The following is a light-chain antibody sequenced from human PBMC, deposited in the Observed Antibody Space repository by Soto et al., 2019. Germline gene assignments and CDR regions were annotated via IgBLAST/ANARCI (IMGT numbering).Light chain of an antibody. Sequence: DIQLTQSPSFLSASVGDRVSLTCRASQGISRSLAWYQQKPGKAPKLLIYAASTLHTGVPSRFSGSGSGTEFTLTISSLQPDDFATYYCQHLNSDHSITFGQGTRLEIK. CDR1: QGISRS. CDR2: AAS. V-gene: IGKV1-9*01. J-gene: IGKJ5*01. CDR3: QHLNSDHSIT.